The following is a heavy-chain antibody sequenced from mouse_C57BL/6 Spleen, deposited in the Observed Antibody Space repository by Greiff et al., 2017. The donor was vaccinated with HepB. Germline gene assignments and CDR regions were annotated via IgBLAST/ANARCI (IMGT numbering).Heavy chain of an antibody. V-gene: IGHV1-85*01. CDR3: AREESTVVRGAVY. J-gene: IGHJ2*01. CDR1: GYTFTSYD. D-gene: IGHD1-1*01. Sequence: QVQLQQSGPELVKPGASVKLSCKASGYTFTSYDINWVKQRPGQGLEWIGWIYPRDGSTKYNEKFKGKATLTVDTSSSTAYMELHSLTSEDSAVYLWAREESTVVRGAVYWGQGTTLTVSS. CDR2: IYPRDGST.